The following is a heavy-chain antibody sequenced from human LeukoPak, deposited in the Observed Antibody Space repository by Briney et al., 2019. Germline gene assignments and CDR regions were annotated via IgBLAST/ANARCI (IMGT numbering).Heavy chain of an antibody. Sequence: QTLSLTCAISGDSVSSNSAAWNWIRQSPSRGLEWLGRTYYRSKWYNDYAVSVKSRITINPDTSKNQSSLQLNSVTPEDTAVYYCARDEYYYGSGSYNYGMDVWGQGTTVTVSS. CDR2: TYYRSKWYN. CDR1: GDSVSSNSAA. CDR3: ARDEYYYGSGSYNYGMDV. J-gene: IGHJ6*02. D-gene: IGHD3-10*01. V-gene: IGHV6-1*01.